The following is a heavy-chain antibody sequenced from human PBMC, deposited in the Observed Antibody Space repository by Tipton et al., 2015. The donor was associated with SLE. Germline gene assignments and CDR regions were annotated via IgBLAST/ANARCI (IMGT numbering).Heavy chain of an antibody. CDR2: IRYDGESK. Sequence: GSLRLSCAASGFTFSRYGMHWVRQAPGKGLEWVAFIRYDGESKYYADSVKGRFTISRDNTKTTLYLQMNSLRVEDTAIYYCAKAQGVIVPNDAFDFGGQGTMVTVSS. CDR1: GFTFSRYG. CDR3: AKAQGVIVPNDAFDF. V-gene: IGHV3-30*02. J-gene: IGHJ3*01. D-gene: IGHD2/OR15-2a*01.